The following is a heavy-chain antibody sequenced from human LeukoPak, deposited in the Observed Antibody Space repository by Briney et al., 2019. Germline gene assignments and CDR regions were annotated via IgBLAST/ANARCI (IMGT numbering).Heavy chain of an antibody. J-gene: IGHJ6*04. D-gene: IGHD3-10*02. V-gene: IGHV3-48*03. CDR1: GFTFSSYE. CDR3: AERGITMIGGV. Sequence: RGSPRLSCAPSGFTFSSYEMNWVRQAPGNGLEWVSYISSSGSTIYYADSVKGRFTISRDNAKNSLYLQMISLRAEDTAVYYCAERGITMIGGVWGKGTTVTISS. CDR2: ISSSGSTI.